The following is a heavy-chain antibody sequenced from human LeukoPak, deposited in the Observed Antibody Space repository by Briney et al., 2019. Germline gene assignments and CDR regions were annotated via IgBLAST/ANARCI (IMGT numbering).Heavy chain of an antibody. CDR2: IYYSGST. J-gene: IGHJ4*02. D-gene: IGHD6-13*01. V-gene: IGHV4-39*01. CDR3: ASIAAAIDPFDY. CDR1: GGSISSSSYY. Sequence: SETLSLTCTVSGGSISSSSYYWGWIRRPPGKGLEWIGSIYYSGSTYYNPSLKSRVTISVDTSKNQFSLKLSSVTAADTAVYYCASIAAAIDPFDYWAREPWSPSPQ.